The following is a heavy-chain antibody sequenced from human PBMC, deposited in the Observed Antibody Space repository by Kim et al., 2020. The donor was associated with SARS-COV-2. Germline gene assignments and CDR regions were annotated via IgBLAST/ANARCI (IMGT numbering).Heavy chain of an antibody. CDR3: ARDSGSSVPYYYYYMDV. D-gene: IGHD2-2*01. CDR2: ISSSSGYI. Sequence: GGSLRLSCAASGFTFSSCSMKWVRQAPGKGLEWVSSISSSSGYIYYADSVKGRFTISRDNAKNSLYLQMNSLRAEDTAVYYCARDSGSSVPYYYYYMDVWGKGTTVSVSS. CDR1: GFTFSSCS. V-gene: IGHV3-21*01. J-gene: IGHJ6*03.